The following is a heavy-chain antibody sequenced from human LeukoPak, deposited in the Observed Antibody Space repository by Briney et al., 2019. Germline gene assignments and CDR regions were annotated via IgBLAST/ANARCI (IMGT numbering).Heavy chain of an antibody. CDR1: GGSISSSSYY. CDR2: IYYSGST. CDR3: ARDAGYLGYLNFDY. J-gene: IGHJ4*02. D-gene: IGHD5-12*01. Sequence: SETLSLTCTVSGGSISSSSYYWGWIRQPPGKGLEWIGSIYYSGSTYYNPSLKSRVTISVDTSKNQFSLKLSSVTAADTAVYYCARDAGYLGYLNFDYWGQGTLVTVSS. V-gene: IGHV4-39*07.